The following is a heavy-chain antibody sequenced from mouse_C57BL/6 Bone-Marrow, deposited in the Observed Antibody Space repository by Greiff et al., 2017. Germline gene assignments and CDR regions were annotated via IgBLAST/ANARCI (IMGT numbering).Heavy chain of an antibody. CDR3: ASIYYGNYCCAMDY. CDR2: IWSGGST. V-gene: IGHV2-2*01. D-gene: IGHD2-1*01. J-gene: IGHJ4*01. Sequence: QVQLQQSGPGLVQPSQSLSITCTVSGFSLTSYGVHWVRQSPGKGLEWLGVIWSGGSTDYNAAFISRLSISKDNSKSQVFFKMNSLQADDTSLYYCASIYYGNYCCAMDYWGQGTSVTVSS. CDR1: GFSLTSYG.